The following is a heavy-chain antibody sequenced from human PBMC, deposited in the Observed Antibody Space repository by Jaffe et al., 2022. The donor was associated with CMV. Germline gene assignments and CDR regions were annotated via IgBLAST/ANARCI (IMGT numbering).Heavy chain of an antibody. CDR1: GGSISSSSYY. V-gene: IGHV4-39*01. CDR2: IYYSGST. CDR3: ARHRGVVVVPAAHWEYNWFDP. Sequence: QLQLQESGPGLVKPSETLSLTCTVSGGSISSSSYYWGWIRQPPGKGLEWIGSIYYSGSTYYNPSLKSRVTISVDTSKNQFSLKLSSVTAADTAVYYCARHRGVVVVPAAHWEYNWFDPWGQGTLVTVSS. J-gene: IGHJ5*02. D-gene: IGHD2-2*01.